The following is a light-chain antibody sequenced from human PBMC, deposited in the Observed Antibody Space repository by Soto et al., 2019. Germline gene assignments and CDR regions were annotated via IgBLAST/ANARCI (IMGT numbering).Light chain of an antibody. J-gene: IGLJ3*02. CDR1: SSNIGSDY. CDR2: MND. V-gene: IGLV1-47*01. Sequence: QSVLTQPPSASGTPGQRVTISCSGSSSNIGSDYVYWYQHVPGTAPKLLMYMNDQRPSGVPDRFSGSKSGTSASLAISGLQSEDEADYYCATWDDSLTGWVFGGGTKLTVL. CDR3: ATWDDSLTGWV.